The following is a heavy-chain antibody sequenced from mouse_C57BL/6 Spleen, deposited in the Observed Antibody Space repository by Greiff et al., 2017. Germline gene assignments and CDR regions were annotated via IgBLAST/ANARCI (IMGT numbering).Heavy chain of an antibody. CDR1: GYTFTDYE. V-gene: IGHV1-15*01. CDR3: TRRSSPYYGISYLGDY. J-gene: IGHJ2*01. D-gene: IGHD1-1*01. Sequence: QVQLQQSGAELVRPGASVTLSCKASGYTFTDYEMHWVKQTPVHGLEWIGAIDPETGGTAYNQKFKGKAILTADKSSSTAYMELRSLTSEDSAVYYCTRRSSPYYGISYLGDYWGQGTTLTVSS. CDR2: IDPETGGT.